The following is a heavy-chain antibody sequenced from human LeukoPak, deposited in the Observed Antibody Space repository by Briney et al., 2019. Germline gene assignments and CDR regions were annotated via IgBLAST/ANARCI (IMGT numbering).Heavy chain of an antibody. CDR1: GFTFSDYY. Sequence: GGSLRLSCAASGFTFSDYYMSWVRPAPGKGLEWVSVIYSGGSTHYADSVKGRFTISRDNSKNTLYLQMNSLRAEDTAVYCCARESTVPYYFDCWGQGTLVTGSA. V-gene: IGHV3-66*01. CDR2: IYSGGST. D-gene: IGHD4-17*01. CDR3: ARESTVPYYFDC. J-gene: IGHJ4*02.